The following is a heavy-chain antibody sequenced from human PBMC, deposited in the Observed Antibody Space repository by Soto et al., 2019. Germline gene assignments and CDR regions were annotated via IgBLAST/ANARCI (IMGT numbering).Heavy chain of an antibody. J-gene: IGHJ6*02. CDR2: ISGSGGST. CDR1: GFTFSSYA. Sequence: GSLRLSCAASGFTFSSYAMSWVRQAPGKGLEWVSAISGSGGSTYYADSVKGRFTISRDNSKNTLYLQMNSLRAEDTAVYYCVKDLIMITFGGVIDNYGMDVWGQGTTVTVSS. CDR3: VKDLIMITFGGVIDNYGMDV. V-gene: IGHV3-23*01. D-gene: IGHD3-16*01.